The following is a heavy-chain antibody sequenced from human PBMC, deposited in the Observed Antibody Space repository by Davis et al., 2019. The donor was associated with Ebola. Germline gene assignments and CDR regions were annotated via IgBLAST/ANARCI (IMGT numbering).Heavy chain of an antibody. CDR2: INPNSGGT. CDR3: ARATYYYGSGKSCSLYYFDY. J-gene: IGHJ4*02. D-gene: IGHD3-10*01. V-gene: IGHV1-2*02. CDR1: GYTFTGYY. Sequence: ASVKVSCKASGYTFTGYYMHWVRQAPGQGLEWMGWINPNSGGTNYAQKFQGRVTITADESTSTAYMELSSLRSEDTAVYYCARATYYYGSGKSCSLYYFDYWDQGTLVTVSS.